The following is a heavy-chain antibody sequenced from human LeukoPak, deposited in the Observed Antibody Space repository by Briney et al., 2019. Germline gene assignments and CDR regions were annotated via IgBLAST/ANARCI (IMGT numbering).Heavy chain of an antibody. CDR2: INHSGST. J-gene: IGHJ4*02. V-gene: IGHV4-34*01. D-gene: IGHD5-18*01. Sequence: SETLSLTCAVYGGSFSGYYWSWIRQPPGKGLEWIGEINHSGSTNYNPSLKSRVTISVDTSKNQFSLKLSSVTAADTAVYYCARRRLQLWSQFDYWGQGTLVTVSS. CDR1: GGSFSGYY. CDR3: ARRRLQLWSQFDY.